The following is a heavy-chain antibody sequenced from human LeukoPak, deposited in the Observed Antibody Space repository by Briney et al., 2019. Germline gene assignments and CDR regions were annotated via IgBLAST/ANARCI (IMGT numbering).Heavy chain of an antibody. D-gene: IGHD5-12*01. CDR1: GFTFSSYA. J-gene: IGHJ4*02. CDR2: ISGSGGST. CDR3: ANWDIVATIIEN. Sequence: GSLRLSCAASGFTFSSYAMSWVRQAPGKGLKWVSAISGSGGSTYYADSVKGRFTISRDNSKNTLYLQMNSLRAEDTAVYYCANWDIVATIIENWGQGTLVTVSS. V-gene: IGHV3-23*01.